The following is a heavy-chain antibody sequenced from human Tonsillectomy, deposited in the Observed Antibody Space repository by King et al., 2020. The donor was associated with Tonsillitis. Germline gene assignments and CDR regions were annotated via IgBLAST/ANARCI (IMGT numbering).Heavy chain of an antibody. CDR2: ISTNGGST. J-gene: IGHJ4*02. CDR1: GFTFSSYA. Sequence: EVQLVESGGGLVQPGGSLRLSCSASGFTFSSYAMHWVRQAPGKGLEYVSAISTNGGSTYYADSVKGRFTISRDNSKNTLYVQMSSLRAEDTAVYYCVKARTLRLGELSLDYWGQGTLVTVSS. D-gene: IGHD3-16*02. V-gene: IGHV3-64*05. CDR3: VKARTLRLGELSLDY.